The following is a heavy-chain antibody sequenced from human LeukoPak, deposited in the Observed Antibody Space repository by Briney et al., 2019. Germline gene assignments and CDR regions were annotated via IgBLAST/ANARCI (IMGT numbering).Heavy chain of an antibody. Sequence: TTSETLSLTCAVYGGSFSGYYWSWIRQPPGEGLEWIGEINHSGSTNYNPSLKSRVTISVDTSKNQFSLKLSSVTAADTAVYYCARAPSFYGSGSYPMYYFDYWGQGTLVTVSS. CDR3: ARAPSFYGSGSYPMYYFDY. V-gene: IGHV4-34*01. J-gene: IGHJ4*02. CDR1: GGSFSGYY. CDR2: INHSGST. D-gene: IGHD3-10*01.